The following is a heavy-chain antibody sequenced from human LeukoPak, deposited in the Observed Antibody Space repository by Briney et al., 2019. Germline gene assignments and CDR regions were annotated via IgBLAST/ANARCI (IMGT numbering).Heavy chain of an antibody. CDR1: GFTFSSYA. V-gene: IGHV3-30-3*01. D-gene: IGHD2-15*01. J-gene: IGHJ4*02. Sequence: PGGSLRLSCAASGFTFSSYAMHWVRQAPGKGLEWVAVISYDGSNKYYAGSVKGRFTISRDNSKNTLYLQMNSLRAEDTAVYYCARVAAPGVHFDYWGRGTLVTVSS. CDR2: ISYDGSNK. CDR3: ARVAAPGVHFDY.